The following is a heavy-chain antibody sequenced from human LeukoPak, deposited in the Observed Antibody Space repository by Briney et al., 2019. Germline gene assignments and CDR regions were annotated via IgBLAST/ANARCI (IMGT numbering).Heavy chain of an antibody. CDR3: ARAPYYYDSSGYLPH. CDR1: GFTFSSYW. Sequence: GGSLRLSCAASGFTFSSYWMHWVRQAPGKGLVWVSRINSDGSNTSYADSVKGRFTISRDNAKNTLYLQMNSPRAEDTAVYYCARAPYYYDSSGYLPHWGQGTLVTVSS. CDR2: INSDGSNT. J-gene: IGHJ4*02. V-gene: IGHV3-74*01. D-gene: IGHD3-22*01.